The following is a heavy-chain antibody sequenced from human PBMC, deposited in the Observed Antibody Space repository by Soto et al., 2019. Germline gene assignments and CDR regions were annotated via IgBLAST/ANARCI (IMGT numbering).Heavy chain of an antibody. CDR1: GFSFITYG. J-gene: IGHJ4*02. CDR3: AKPKYDSSWYFDY. Sequence: GGSLRLSCAASGFSFITYGMTWVRQAPGKGLEWVSGVSGDGVNTYYADSVKGRFTISRDNSKNTLYLQMDSLRAEDTAVYYCAKPKYDSSWYFDYWGQGALVTVPS. CDR2: VSGDGVNT. D-gene: IGHD6-13*01. V-gene: IGHV3-23*01.